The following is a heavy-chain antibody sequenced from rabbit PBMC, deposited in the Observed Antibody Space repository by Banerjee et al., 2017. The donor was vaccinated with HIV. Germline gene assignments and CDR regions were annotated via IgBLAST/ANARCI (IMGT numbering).Heavy chain of an antibody. CDR1: GFDFSSSYY. D-gene: IGHD6-1*01. J-gene: IGHJ4*01. V-gene: IGHV1S45*01. Sequence: QEQLEESGGDLVKPEGSLTLTCTASGFDFSSSYYMCWVRQAPGKGLEWIGCINTGSGSTDYASWAKGRFTISKTSSTTVTLQMTSLTVADTATYFCARGGYDANYFNLWGPGTLVTVS. CDR3: ARGGYDANYFNL. CDR2: INTGSGST.